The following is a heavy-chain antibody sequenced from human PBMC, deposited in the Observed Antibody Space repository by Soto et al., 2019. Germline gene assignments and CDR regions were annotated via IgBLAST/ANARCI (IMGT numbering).Heavy chain of an antibody. CDR1: GGTFSSHA. Sequence: GASVKVSCKASGGTFSSHAISWVRQAPGQGLEWMGGIIPIFGTANYAQKFQGRVTITADKSTSTAYMELSSLRSEDTAVYYCASGAYCGGDCYSAPFDYWGQGTLVTVSS. V-gene: IGHV1-69*06. CDR2: IIPIFGTA. CDR3: ASGAYCGGDCYSAPFDY. J-gene: IGHJ4*02. D-gene: IGHD2-21*02.